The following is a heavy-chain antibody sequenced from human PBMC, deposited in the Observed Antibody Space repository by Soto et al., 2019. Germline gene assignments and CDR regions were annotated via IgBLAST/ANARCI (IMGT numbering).Heavy chain of an antibody. CDR2: IYPGDSDA. D-gene: IGHD6-19*01. CDR3: ARVVAVARDDAFDI. Sequence: GESLKISCNGSGYSFTGYWIGWVRQMPGKGLEWMGIIYPGDSDARYSPSFQGQVTISADKSISTAYLQWSSLKASDTAMYYCARVVAVARDDAFDIWGQGTMVTVSS. V-gene: IGHV5-51*01. CDR1: GYSFTGYW. J-gene: IGHJ3*02.